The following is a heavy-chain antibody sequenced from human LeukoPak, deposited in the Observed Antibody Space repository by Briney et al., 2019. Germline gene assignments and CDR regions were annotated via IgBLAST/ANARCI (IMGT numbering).Heavy chain of an antibody. Sequence: TSETLSLTCTVSGGSISSGDYYWSWLRPPPGKGLEWIGYIYYSGSTYYNPSLKSRVTISVDTSKNQFSLKLSSVTAADTAVYYCARVTIVAGAFDIWGQGTMVTVSS. D-gene: IGHD3-22*01. V-gene: IGHV4-31*03. CDR2: IYYSGST. J-gene: IGHJ3*02. CDR1: GGSISSGDYY. CDR3: ARVTIVAGAFDI.